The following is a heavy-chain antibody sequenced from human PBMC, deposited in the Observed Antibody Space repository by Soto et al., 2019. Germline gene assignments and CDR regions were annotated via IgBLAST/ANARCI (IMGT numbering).Heavy chain of an antibody. Sequence: EVQLVESGGGLVQPGGSLRLSCAASGFTFNSYDMHWVRQVTGKGLEWVSAIGTAGAPYYPGSVKGRFTISRENAKNSLYLQMNSLRDGDTAVYYCARGSTYSGLDVWGQGTTVTASS. CDR1: GFTFNSYD. CDR3: ARGSTYSGLDV. V-gene: IGHV3-13*05. J-gene: IGHJ6*02. CDR2: IGTAGAP.